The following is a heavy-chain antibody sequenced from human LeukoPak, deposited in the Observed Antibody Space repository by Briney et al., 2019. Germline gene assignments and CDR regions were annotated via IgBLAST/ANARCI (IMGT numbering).Heavy chain of an antibody. Sequence: SETLSLTCAVYGVSFSGYYWSWIRQPPGKGLEWIGEIIHSGSTNYNPSLKSRVTISVDTSKNQFSLKLSSVTAADTAVYYCARGIMNDFWRGSPPSFDYWGQGTLVTVSS. CDR1: GVSFSGYY. D-gene: IGHD3-3*01. J-gene: IGHJ4*02. CDR3: ARGIMNDFWRGSPPSFDY. V-gene: IGHV4-34*01. CDR2: IIHSGST.